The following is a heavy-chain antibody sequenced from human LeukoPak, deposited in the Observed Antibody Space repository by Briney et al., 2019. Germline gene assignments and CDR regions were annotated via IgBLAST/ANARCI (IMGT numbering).Heavy chain of an antibody. CDR2: IYHSGST. J-gene: IGHJ6*03. CDR3: ASSQYSAIRSYYYMDV. D-gene: IGHD1-26*01. Sequence: PSETLSLTCTVSGYSISSGYYWGWIRQPPGKGLEWIGSIYHSGSTYYNPSLKSRVTISVDTSKNQFSLKLSSVTAADTAVYYCASSQYSAIRSYYYMDVWGEGTTVTVSS. V-gene: IGHV4-38-2*02. CDR1: GYSISSGYY.